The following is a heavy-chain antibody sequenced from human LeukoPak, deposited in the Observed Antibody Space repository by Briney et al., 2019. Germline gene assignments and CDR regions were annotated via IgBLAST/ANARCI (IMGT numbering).Heavy chain of an antibody. CDR3: AREDCGGGSCNDAFDL. V-gene: IGHV4-61*02. Sequence: PSETLSLTCTVSGGSISSGDYYCSWIRQPAGKGLEWIGRIYTSGSTSYNPSLKSRVTMSVDTSKNQFSLKLSSVTAADTAVYYCAREDCGGGSCNDAFDLWGQGTMVTVSS. D-gene: IGHD2-15*01. CDR2: IYTSGST. J-gene: IGHJ3*01. CDR1: GGSISSGDYY.